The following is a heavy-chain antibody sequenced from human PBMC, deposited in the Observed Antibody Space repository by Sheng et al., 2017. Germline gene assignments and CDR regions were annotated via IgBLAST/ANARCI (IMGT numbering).Heavy chain of an antibody. D-gene: IGHD4-17*01. V-gene: IGHV4-39*07. CDR2: IYYSGNT. Sequence: QLQLQESGPGLVNPSETLSLTCAVSGGSINSSIYYWDWIRQPPGKRLEWIGSIYYSGNTHYNPSLKSRVTISLDTSKNHFSLKLTSVTAADTAAYYCARENYGGNPDYWGQGTLVTVSS. J-gene: IGHJ4*02. CDR1: GGSINSSIYY. CDR3: ARENYGGNPDY.